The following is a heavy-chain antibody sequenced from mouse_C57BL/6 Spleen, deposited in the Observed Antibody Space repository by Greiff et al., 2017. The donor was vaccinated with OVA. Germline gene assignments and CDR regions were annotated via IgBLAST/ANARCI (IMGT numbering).Heavy chain of an antibody. CDR3: ARFYGSSYGYAMDY. Sequence: QVQLQQSGAELARPGASVKLSCQASGYTFTSYGISWVKQRTGQGLEWIGEIYPRSGNTYYNEKFKGKATLTADKSSSTAYMELRSLTSEDSAVYFCARFYGSSYGYAMDYWGQGTSVTVSS. J-gene: IGHJ4*01. CDR1: GYTFTSYG. CDR2: IYPRSGNT. V-gene: IGHV1-81*01. D-gene: IGHD1-1*01.